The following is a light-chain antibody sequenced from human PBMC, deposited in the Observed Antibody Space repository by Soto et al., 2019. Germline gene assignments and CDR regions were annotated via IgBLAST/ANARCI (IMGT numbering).Light chain of an antibody. CDR1: SSDVGSYNF. V-gene: IGLV2-14*01. CDR3: CSYAGSYTNV. CDR2: EVS. Sequence: QSVLTQPASVSGSPGQSITISCTGTSSDVGSYNFVSWYQHHPGKAPKLIIYEVSNRPSGVSNRFSGSKSGNTASLTISGLQADDEADYYCCSYAGSYTNVFGTGTKVTVL. J-gene: IGLJ1*01.